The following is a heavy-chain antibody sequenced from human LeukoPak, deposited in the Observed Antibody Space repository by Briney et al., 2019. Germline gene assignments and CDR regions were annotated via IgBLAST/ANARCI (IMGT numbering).Heavy chain of an antibody. CDR2: IYSGGST. V-gene: IGHV3-53*01. J-gene: IGHJ4*02. D-gene: IGHD5-18*01. CDR3: ARDGYSYGPPLL. CDR1: GFTVSSNY. Sequence: GGSLRLSCAASGFTVSSNYMSWVRQAPGKGLEWVSVIYSGGSTYYADSVKGRFTISRDNSKKTLYLQMNSLRAEDTAVYYCARDGYSYGPPLLGGQGTLVTVSS.